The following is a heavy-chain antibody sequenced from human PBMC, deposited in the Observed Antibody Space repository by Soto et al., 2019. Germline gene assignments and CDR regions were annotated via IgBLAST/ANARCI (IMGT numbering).Heavy chain of an antibody. V-gene: IGHV6-1*01. CDR1: GDSVSSNSAA. CDR3: ARREHYSAGILDD. Sequence: SETLSLPCGISGDSVSSNSAAWNWLRQSPSRGLEWLGRTYYRSKWYNAYAVSVESRITINPDTSKNHFSLQLNFVTPEDTAVYLCARREHYSAGILDDWGQGTLVTVSS. J-gene: IGHJ4*02. CDR2: TYYRSKWYN. D-gene: IGHD3-10*01.